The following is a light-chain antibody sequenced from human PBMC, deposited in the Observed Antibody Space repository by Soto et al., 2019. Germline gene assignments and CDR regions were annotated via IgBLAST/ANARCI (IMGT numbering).Light chain of an antibody. CDR1: QIIRRIY. CDR2: DAS. Sequence: EIVLTDSPGTLSLSQWEIATLSCRASQIIRRIYLAWYQQRLVQAPRLLIYDASSRATGIPDRFSGSGSGTDFTLTLSGLEPEDFEVYHCQQHDSSPPITSGQATRLEI. V-gene: IGKV3-20*01. CDR3: QQHDSSPPIT. J-gene: IGKJ5*01.